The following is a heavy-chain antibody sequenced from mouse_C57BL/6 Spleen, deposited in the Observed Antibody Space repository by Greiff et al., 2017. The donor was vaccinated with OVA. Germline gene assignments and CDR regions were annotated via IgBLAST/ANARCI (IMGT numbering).Heavy chain of an antibody. Sequence: EVKLMESGEGLVKPGGSLKLSCAASGFTFSSYAMSWVRQTPEKRLEWVAYISSGGDYIYYADTVKGRFTISRDNARNTLYLQMSSLKSEDTAMYYCTRGGLQFDYWGQGTTLTVSS. D-gene: IGHD6-1*01. CDR2: ISSGGDYI. V-gene: IGHV5-9-1*02. CDR3: TRGGLQFDY. CDR1: GFTFSSYA. J-gene: IGHJ2*01.